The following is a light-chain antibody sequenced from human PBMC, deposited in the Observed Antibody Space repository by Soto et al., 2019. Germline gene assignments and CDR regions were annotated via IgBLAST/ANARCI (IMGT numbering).Light chain of an antibody. CDR2: AAS. CDR1: QGINTF. J-gene: IGKJ5*01. V-gene: IGKV1-9*01. Sequence: QLTQPPGTSSASLGGIFTITCRASQGINTFLAWYQQKAGKAPKLLIYAASTLQSGVPSRFSGSGSGTDFTLTLSSLQSEDFATYYCQQLHSYPITSGQGTRLEIK. CDR3: QQLHSYPIT.